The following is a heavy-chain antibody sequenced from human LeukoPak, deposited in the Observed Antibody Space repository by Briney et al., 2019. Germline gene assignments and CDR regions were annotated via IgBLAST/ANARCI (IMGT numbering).Heavy chain of an antibody. J-gene: IGHJ4*02. CDR3: ARADTVRLGELSHFDY. V-gene: IGHV1-18*01. CDR2: ISTYNGNT. D-gene: IGHD3-16*02. CDR1: GYIFTNYA. Sequence: ASVKVSCKASGYIFTNYAISWVRQDPGQGLEWMGWISTYNGNTKNAQKLQGRVTMTTDTSTSTAYMELRTLRSDDTAVYYCARADTVRLGELSHFDYWGQGTLVTVSS.